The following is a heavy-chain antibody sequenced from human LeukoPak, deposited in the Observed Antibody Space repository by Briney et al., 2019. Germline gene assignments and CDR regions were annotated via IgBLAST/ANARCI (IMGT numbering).Heavy chain of an antibody. CDR1: GFTFSNAW. J-gene: IGHJ6*02. CDR2: IKSKTDGGTT. D-gene: IGHD3-10*01. CDR3: TTGPFDYYGSASYLANGMDV. Sequence: GGSLRLSFAASGFTFSNAWMSWVRQAPGKGLEWVGRIKSKTDGGTTDYTAPVKGRFTISRDDSKNTLYLQMNSLKTEDTAVYHCTTGPFDYYGSASYLANGMDVWGQGTTVTVSS. V-gene: IGHV3-15*01.